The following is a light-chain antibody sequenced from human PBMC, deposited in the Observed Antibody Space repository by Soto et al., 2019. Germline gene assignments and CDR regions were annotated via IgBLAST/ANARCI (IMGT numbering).Light chain of an antibody. Sequence: QSALTQPPSVSGAPGQRVTISCTGSSSNIGAGYDVHWYQQLPGRAPKLIIYGNTNRPSGVPDRFSGSKSGTSASLAITGLQAEDEADYYCLSFDSSLSVVFGGGTKLTVL. CDR3: LSFDSSLSVV. V-gene: IGLV1-40*01. CDR1: SSNIGAGYD. J-gene: IGLJ2*01. CDR2: GNT.